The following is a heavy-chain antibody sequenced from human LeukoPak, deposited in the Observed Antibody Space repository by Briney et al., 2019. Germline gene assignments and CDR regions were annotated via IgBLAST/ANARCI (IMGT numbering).Heavy chain of an antibody. CDR1: GFTFSSYG. V-gene: IGHV3-33*01. Sequence: PGGSLRLSCAASGFTFSSYGIHWVRQAPGKGLEWVTVIWYDGSNKYYADSVKGRFTISRDNSMNTLYLQMNSLRVEDTAVYYCAREAAVAGKGGLDYWGQGTLVTVSS. J-gene: IGHJ4*02. D-gene: IGHD6-19*01. CDR3: AREAAVAGKGGLDY. CDR2: IWYDGSNK.